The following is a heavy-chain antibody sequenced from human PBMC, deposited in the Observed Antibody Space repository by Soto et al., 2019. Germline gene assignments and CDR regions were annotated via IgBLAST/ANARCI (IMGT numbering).Heavy chain of an antibody. CDR3: ARDRVESGYPEYFQH. D-gene: IGHD3-22*01. J-gene: IGHJ1*01. CDR1: GFTVSSNY. V-gene: IGHV3-53*01. CDR2: IYSGGST. Sequence: EVQLVESGGGLIQPGGSLRLSCADSGFTVSSNYMSWVRQAPGKGLEWVSVIYSGGSTYYADSVKGRFTISRDNSKNTLYLQMNSLRAEDTAVYYCARDRVESGYPEYFQHWGQCTLVTVSS.